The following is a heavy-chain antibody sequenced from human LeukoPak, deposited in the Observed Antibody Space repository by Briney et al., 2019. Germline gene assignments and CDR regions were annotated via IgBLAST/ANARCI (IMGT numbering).Heavy chain of an antibody. CDR3: TTDLGTYYHGSQRLIPIDY. CDR1: GFTFTNAW. Sequence: PGGSLGLSCVDSGFTFTNAWMSWVRQAPGKGLEWIGRIKSKTDGEMTNYAEPVRGRFTISRDDSKSAVYLQMNSLKIEDTAAYYCTTDLGTYYHGSQRLIPIDYWGQGTLVTVSS. J-gene: IGHJ4*02. D-gene: IGHD3-10*01. V-gene: IGHV3-15*01. CDR2: IKSKTDGEMT.